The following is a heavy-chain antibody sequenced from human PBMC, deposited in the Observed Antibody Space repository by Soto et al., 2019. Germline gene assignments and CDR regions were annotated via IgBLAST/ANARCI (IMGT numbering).Heavy chain of an antibody. CDR1: GFTFSTYA. J-gene: IGHJ6*02. CDR3: VKGYWKGDV. D-gene: IGHD1-1*01. CDR2: ISGSGGSI. V-gene: IGHV3-23*01. Sequence: EVQLLESGGGLVQPGGSLRLSCAASGFTFSTYAMNWVRQAPGNGLEWVSAISGSGGSIHYAVSVKGRFTISRDNSKNPLYLQMNSLRDEDTAVYHCVKGYWKGDVWGQGTTVTVSS.